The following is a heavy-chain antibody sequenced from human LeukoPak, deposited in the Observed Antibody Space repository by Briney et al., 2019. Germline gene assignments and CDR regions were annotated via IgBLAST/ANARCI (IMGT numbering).Heavy chain of an antibody. CDR2: ISYDGSNK. CDR3: AKDVRGYSYGGLDY. D-gene: IGHD5-18*01. Sequence: PGGSLRLSCGASGFTFSSYAMSWVRQAPGKGLEWVAVISYDGSNKYYADSVKGRFTISRDNSKNTLYLQMNSLRAEDTAVYYCAKDVRGYSYGGLDYWGQGTLVTVSS. V-gene: IGHV3-30*18. J-gene: IGHJ4*02. CDR1: GFTFSSYA.